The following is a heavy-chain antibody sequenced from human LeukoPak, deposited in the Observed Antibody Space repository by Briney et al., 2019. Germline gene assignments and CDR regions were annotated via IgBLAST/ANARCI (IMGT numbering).Heavy chain of an antibody. CDR1: GLSFSSNG. J-gene: IGHJ4*02. V-gene: IGHV3-74*01. CDR3: ARGTVFWRGVDY. Sequence: GGSLRLSCAASGLSFSSNGMHWVRQVPGKGLVWVSRMNSDGSITSYADSVKGRFTISRDNAKNMLYLQMNSLRAEDTAVYYCARGTVFWRGVDYWGQGTLVTVSS. CDR2: MNSDGSIT. D-gene: IGHD3-3*01.